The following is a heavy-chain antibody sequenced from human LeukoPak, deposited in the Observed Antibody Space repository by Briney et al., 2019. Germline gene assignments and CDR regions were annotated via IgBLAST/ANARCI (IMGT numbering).Heavy chain of an antibody. V-gene: IGHV4-59*01. CDR3: ARAMGGAGTVTDY. CDR1: GGSIKSYY. J-gene: IGHJ4*02. CDR2: IYYSGGT. D-gene: IGHD6-13*01. Sequence: SETLSLTCTVSGGSIKSYYWSWIRQPPGKGLEWIGQIYYSGGTNYNPSLKSRVTISLDTSKNQFSLKLNSVTAADTAVYYCARAMGGAGTVTDYWGQGTLVTVSS.